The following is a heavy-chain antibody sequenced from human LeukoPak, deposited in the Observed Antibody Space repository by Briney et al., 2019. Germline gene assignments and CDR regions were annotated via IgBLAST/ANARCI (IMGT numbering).Heavy chain of an antibody. CDR3: DKGGIGHYFDY. J-gene: IGHJ4*02. CDR1: GFTFSSYS. CDR2: ISSSSSYI. Sequence: PGGSLRLSCAASGFTFSSYSMNWVRQAPGKGLEWVSSISSSSSYIYYADSLKGRFTISRDNAKNSLYLQMNSLRAEDTAVYSRDKGGIGHYFDYWGQGTLVTVSS. V-gene: IGHV3-21*01. D-gene: IGHD3-16*01.